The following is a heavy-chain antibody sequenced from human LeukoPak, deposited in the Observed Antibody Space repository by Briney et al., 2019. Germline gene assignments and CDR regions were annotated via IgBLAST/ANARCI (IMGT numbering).Heavy chain of an antibody. CDR2: ISGSGGST. Sequence: GGSLRLSCAASRFTFSSYAMSWVRQAPGKGLEWVSAISGSGGSTYYADSVKGRFTISRDNSKNTLYLQMNSLRPEDTAVYYCAKGVIVGATTSDYWGQGTLVTVSS. D-gene: IGHD1-26*01. CDR3: AKGVIVGATTSDY. CDR1: RFTFSSYA. V-gene: IGHV3-23*01. J-gene: IGHJ4*02.